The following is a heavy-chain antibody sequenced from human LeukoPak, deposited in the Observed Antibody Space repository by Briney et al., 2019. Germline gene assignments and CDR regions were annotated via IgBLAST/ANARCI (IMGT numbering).Heavy chain of an antibody. CDR1: GGSISSDHW. J-gene: IGHJ5*02. Sequence: PSETLSLTCAISGGSISSDHWWSWVRQPPGKGLEWIGEIYHSGSTNYNPSLRSRVTISIDKSNDQFSLRLSSVTAADTAVYYCVLGLAEYYGSGNHWGQGTLVTVSS. D-gene: IGHD3-10*01. CDR3: VLGLAEYYGSGNH. V-gene: IGHV4-4*02. CDR2: IYHSGST.